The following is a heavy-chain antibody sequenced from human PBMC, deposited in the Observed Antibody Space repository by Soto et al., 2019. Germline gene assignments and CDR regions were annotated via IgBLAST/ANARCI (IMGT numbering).Heavy chain of an antibody. J-gene: IGHJ3*01. V-gene: IGHV3-74*01. CDR3: ASGDRGGFDL. Sequence: EVQLVESGGGFVQPGGSLRLSCAASGFTFSYYWMHWVRQTPGEGLVWVSHIMNDGSSTTYADSVKGRFTISRDNAKNMVVLQMNSLRAEDTAVYFCASGDRGGFDLWGQGTMVTVSS. CDR1: GFTFSYYW. D-gene: IGHD3-10*01. CDR2: IMNDGSST.